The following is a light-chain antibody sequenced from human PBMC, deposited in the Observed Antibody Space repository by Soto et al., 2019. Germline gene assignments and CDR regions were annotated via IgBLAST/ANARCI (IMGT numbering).Light chain of an antibody. V-gene: IGKV4-1*01. Sequence: DIVMTQSPDSLAVSLGERATINCKSSQSVLYTSNNENYLAWYQQKPGQPPKLLIYWASTRESGVPDRFSGSGSGTDFTLTISSLQAEDVAIYYCQQVYNIPWTFGQGTKVEIK. CDR1: QSVLYTSNNENY. J-gene: IGKJ1*01. CDR3: QQVYNIPWT. CDR2: WAS.